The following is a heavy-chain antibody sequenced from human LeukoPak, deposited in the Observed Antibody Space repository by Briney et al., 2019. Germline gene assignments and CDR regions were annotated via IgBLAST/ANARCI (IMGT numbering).Heavy chain of an antibody. D-gene: IGHD3-10*01. CDR2: ISGFNGNT. V-gene: IGHV1-18*01. CDR1: GYTFTNYG. J-gene: IGHJ6*02. CDR3: ARMVRGVPYYYGMDV. Sequence: ASVKVSCKASGYTFTNYGISWVRQAPGQGLEWMGWISGFNGNTNYGQKVQGRVTMTTDTSTITAYMGLRSLRSDDTAVYYCARMVRGVPYYYGMDVWGQGTTVTVSS.